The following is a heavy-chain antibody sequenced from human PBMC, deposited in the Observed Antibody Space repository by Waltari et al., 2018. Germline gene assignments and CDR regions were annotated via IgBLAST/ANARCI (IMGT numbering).Heavy chain of an antibody. J-gene: IGHJ3*02. CDR3: AIKVSTDAFDI. Sequence: EVQLVESGGGLVKPGGSLRLSCAASGFTFSSYSMNWVRQAPGKGLEWVSSNSSSSSYIYYADSVKGRFTISRDNAKNSLYLQMNSLRAEDTAVYYCAIKVSTDAFDIWGQGTMVTVSS. CDR1: GFTFSSYS. CDR2: NSSSSSYI. D-gene: IGHD1-20*01. V-gene: IGHV3-21*01.